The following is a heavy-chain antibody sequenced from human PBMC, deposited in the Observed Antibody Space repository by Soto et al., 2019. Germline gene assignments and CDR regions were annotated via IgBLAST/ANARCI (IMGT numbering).Heavy chain of an antibody. CDR1: GYTFTGYY. CDR2: INPNSGGT. V-gene: IGHV1-2*04. Sequence: GASVKVSCKASGYTFTGYYMHWVRQAPGQGLEWMGWINPNSGGTNYAQKFQGWVTMTRDTSISTAYMELSRLRSDDTAVYYCARDSGSGSYYNQNFDYWGQGTLVTVSS. J-gene: IGHJ4*02. D-gene: IGHD3-10*01. CDR3: ARDSGSGSYYNQNFDY.